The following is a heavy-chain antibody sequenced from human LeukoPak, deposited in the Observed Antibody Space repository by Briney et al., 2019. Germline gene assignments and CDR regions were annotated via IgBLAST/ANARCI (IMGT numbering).Heavy chain of an antibody. CDR3: ARVLYGGRVIAAAASG. CDR1: GFTFSSYA. J-gene: IGHJ4*02. D-gene: IGHD6-13*01. Sequence: PGGSLRLSCAASGFTFSSYAMHWVRQAPGKGLEWVAVISYDGSNKYYADSVKGRFTISRDNSKNTLYLQMNSLRAEDTAVYYCARVLYGGRVIAAAASGWGQGTLVTVSS. CDR2: ISYDGSNK. V-gene: IGHV3-30-3*01.